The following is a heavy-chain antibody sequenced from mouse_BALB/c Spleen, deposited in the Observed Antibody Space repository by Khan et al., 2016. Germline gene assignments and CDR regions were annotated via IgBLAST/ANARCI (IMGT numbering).Heavy chain of an antibody. D-gene: IGHD2-4*01. V-gene: IGHV1-87*01. Sequence: QVQLQQSGAELARPGASVKLSCKASGYTFTTYWMQWVKQRPGQGLEWIGAIYPGDGDTRYTQKFKGKATLTADTSSSTAYMQLSSLASEDSAVYYCARGNSYYDYDYWGQDTTLTVSS. CDR3: ARGNSYYDYDY. CDR2: IYPGDGDT. J-gene: IGHJ2*01. CDR1: GYTFTTYW.